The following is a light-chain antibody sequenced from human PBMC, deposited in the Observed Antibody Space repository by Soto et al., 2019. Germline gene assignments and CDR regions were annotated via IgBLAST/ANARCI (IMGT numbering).Light chain of an antibody. CDR1: QSVSSN. Sequence: EIVMTQSPATLSVSPGERATLSCRASQSVSSNLAWYQQKPGQAPRLLIYGASTRATGIPARFSGSGSGTEFPLTISSLQSEDFAFYSGQQYNNWPWTFGQGTKVEIK. CDR2: GAS. V-gene: IGKV3-15*01. J-gene: IGKJ1*01. CDR3: QQYNNWPWT.